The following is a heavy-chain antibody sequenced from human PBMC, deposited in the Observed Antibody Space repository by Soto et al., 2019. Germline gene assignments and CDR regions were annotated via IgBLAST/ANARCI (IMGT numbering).Heavy chain of an antibody. D-gene: IGHD5-18*01. CDR3: ARGFYGGYTYGPGDY. CDR2: IWYDGGKI. V-gene: IGHV3-33*01. Sequence: GGSLRLSCAASGFIFSDFAMHWVRQAPGKGLEWVAEIWYDGGKIYYVDSVKGRFTISRDNAKRSLYLQMKSLRAEDTAVYYCARGFYGGYTYGPGDYWGQGALVTVSS. J-gene: IGHJ4*02. CDR1: GFIFSDFA.